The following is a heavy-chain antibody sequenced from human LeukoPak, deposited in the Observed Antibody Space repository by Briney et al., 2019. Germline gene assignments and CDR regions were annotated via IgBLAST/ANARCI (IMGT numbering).Heavy chain of an antibody. Sequence: SGTLSLTCSASGGYVNTRSYFWGWIRQSPGKGLEWIASMYYSGTTYYNPSLKSRVTISVDTLKSQLSLKLSSVTAADTAVYYCARQRGSGWYHPHLFWGQGILVTVSS. CDR3: ARQRGSGWYHPHLF. CDR1: GGYVNTRSYF. D-gene: IGHD6-19*01. J-gene: IGHJ4*02. CDR2: MYYSGTT. V-gene: IGHV4-39*01.